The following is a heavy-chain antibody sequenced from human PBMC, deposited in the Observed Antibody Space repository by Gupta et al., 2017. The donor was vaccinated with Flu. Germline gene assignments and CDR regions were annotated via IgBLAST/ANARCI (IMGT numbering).Heavy chain of an antibody. J-gene: IGHJ2*01. CDR1: SSSPYY. CDR3: VKNFYNQTNHFGQWYFDL. Sequence: SSSPYYWGWIRQPPGKGLEWIGSSYNTGTTYHNPSLASRVTISVDTSKNQFSLKLTSVTAADTAVYYCVKNFYNQTNHFGQWYFDLWGRGTPVTVSS. V-gene: IGHV4-39*01. D-gene: IGHD2-8*01. CDR2: SYNTGTT.